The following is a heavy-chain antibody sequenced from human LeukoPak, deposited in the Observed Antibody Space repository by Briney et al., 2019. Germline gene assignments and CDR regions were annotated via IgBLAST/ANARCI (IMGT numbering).Heavy chain of an antibody. Sequence: GGSLRLSCAASGFTFSSYGMHWVRQAPGKGLEWVGVISYDGSNKWYADSVKGRFTISRDNSKNTLYLQMNSLRAEDTAVYYCARHLSGVTGYTYGRGIDYWGQGTLVTVSS. CDR1: GFTFSSYG. V-gene: IGHV3-30*03. CDR2: ISYDGSNK. CDR3: ARHLSGVTGYTYGRGIDY. J-gene: IGHJ4*02. D-gene: IGHD5-18*01.